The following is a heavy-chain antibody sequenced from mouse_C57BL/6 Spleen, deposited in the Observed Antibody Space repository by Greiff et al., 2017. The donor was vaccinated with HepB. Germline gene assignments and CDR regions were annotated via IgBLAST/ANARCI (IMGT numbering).Heavy chain of an antibody. CDR2: IHPNSGST. Sequence: VQLQQSGAELVKPGASVKLSCKASGYTFTSYWMHWVKQRPGQGLEWIGMIHPNSGSTNYNEKFKSKATLTVDKSSSTAYMQLSSLTSEDSAVYYCARCGELGPFDYWGQGTTLTVSS. V-gene: IGHV1-64*01. CDR3: ARCGELGPFDY. D-gene: IGHD4-1*01. CDR1: GYTFTSYW. J-gene: IGHJ2*01.